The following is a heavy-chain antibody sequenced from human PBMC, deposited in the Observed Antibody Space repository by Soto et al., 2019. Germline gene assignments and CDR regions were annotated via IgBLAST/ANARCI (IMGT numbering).Heavy chain of an antibody. CDR3: ARDPGYASGWYCDN. CDR2: ISTYNGNT. Sequence: QVQLVQSGAEVKKPGASVKVSCKTSGYTFSSYGISWVRQAPGQGLEWMGWISTYNGNTNYAQKFQDRVTMTIDTSTSRAYMELTSLKSDDTAVYYCARDPGYASGWYCDNWGQETLVIVSS. V-gene: IGHV1-18*01. CDR1: GYTFSSYG. D-gene: IGHD6-19*01. J-gene: IGHJ4*02.